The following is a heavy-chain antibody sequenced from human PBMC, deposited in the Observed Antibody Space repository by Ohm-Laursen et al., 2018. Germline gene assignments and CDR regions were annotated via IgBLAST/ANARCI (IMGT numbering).Heavy chain of an antibody. CDR1: GASISSYY. Sequence: GTLSLTCSVSGASISSYYWTWIRQPPGKGLEWIGYIYYSGSTNYNPSLKRRVTISLDTSKNQFSLKLSSVTAADTAVYYCARDYYGSGHFDYWGRGTLVTVSS. J-gene: IGHJ4*02. D-gene: IGHD3-10*01. CDR3: ARDYYGSGHFDY. V-gene: IGHV4-59*01. CDR2: IYYSGST.